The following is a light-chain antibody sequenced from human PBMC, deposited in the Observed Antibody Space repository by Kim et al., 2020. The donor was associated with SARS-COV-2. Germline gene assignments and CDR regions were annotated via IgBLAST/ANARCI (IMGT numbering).Light chain of an antibody. CDR1: SSDVVTYNL. V-gene: IGLV2-23*02. Sequence: GQSITISCTGTSSDVVTYNLFSWYQHHPGKAPKLMIYEVSKRPSGFSNRFSGSKSGTSASLTISALQAEDEAEYYCCSYAGSTTLVFGGGPKLTVL. J-gene: IGLJ2*01. CDR3: CSYAGSTTLV. CDR2: EVS.